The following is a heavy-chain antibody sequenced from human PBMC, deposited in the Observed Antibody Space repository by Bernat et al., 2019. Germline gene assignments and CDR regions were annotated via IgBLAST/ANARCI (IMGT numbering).Heavy chain of an antibody. J-gene: IGHJ6*02. V-gene: IGHV4-39*01. CDR2: VYYGGTT. CDR3: ARGFTIFGVVTNYYYGMDV. Sequence: QLQLQESGPGLVKTSETLSLTCTVSGGSVSSTNYYWAWIRQPPGKGLEWIVTVYYGGTTYYNPSLKSRVTIPVDTSRNQFSLKLSSVTAADTAVYYCARGFTIFGVVTNYYYGMDVWGQGTTVTVSS. CDR1: GGSVSSTNYY. D-gene: IGHD3-3*01.